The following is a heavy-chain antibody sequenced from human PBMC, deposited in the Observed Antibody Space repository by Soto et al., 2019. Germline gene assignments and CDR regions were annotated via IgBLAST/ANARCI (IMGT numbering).Heavy chain of an antibody. V-gene: IGHV1-2*02. J-gene: IGHJ4*02. Sequence: PSVMVSCKASGYTFTGYYMHWVRQAPGQGLEWMGWINPNSGGTNYAQKFQGRVTMTRDTSISTAYMELSRLRSDDTAVYYCARDLPIYIVGATTLDYWGQGTLVTVSS. CDR2: INPNSGGT. CDR3: ARDLPIYIVGATTLDY. D-gene: IGHD1-26*01. CDR1: GYTFTGYY.